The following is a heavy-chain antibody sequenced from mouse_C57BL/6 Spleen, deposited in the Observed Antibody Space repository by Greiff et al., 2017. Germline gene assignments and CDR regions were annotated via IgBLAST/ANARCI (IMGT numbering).Heavy chain of an antibody. Sequence: QVQLQQSGPELVKPGASVKISCKASGYAFSSSWMNWVKQRPGKGLEWIGRIYPGDGDTNYNGKFKGKATLTADKSSSTAYMQLSSLTSEDSAVYFCARGWYDGSYFDYWGQGTTLTVSS. CDR2: IYPGDGDT. J-gene: IGHJ2*01. CDR1: GYAFSSSW. D-gene: IGHD2-3*01. V-gene: IGHV1-82*01. CDR3: ARGWYDGSYFDY.